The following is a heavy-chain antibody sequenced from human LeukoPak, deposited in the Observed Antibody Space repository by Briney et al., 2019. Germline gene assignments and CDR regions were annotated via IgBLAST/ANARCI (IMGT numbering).Heavy chain of an antibody. CDR3: ARDLGSSGSDAFDI. CDR2: IYSGGST. CDR1: GFTVSSNY. Sequence: GGSLRLSCAASGFTVSSNYMSWVRQTPGKGLEWVSVIYSGGSTYYADSVKGRFTISRDNSKSTLYLQMNSLRAEDTAVYYCARDLGSSGSDAFDIWGQGTMVTVSS. J-gene: IGHJ3*02. V-gene: IGHV3-53*01. D-gene: IGHD3-22*01.